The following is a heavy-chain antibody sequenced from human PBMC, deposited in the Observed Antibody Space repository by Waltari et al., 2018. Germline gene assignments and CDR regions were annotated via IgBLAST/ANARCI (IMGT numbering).Heavy chain of an antibody. Sequence: EVRLAESGGGLVKPGGSLRRSCTASGFDSGTYDMNWVRQAPGTGLEWVSSIGGTHSNIFYADSVKGRFTVSRDNAKNSLYLQMDNLRAEDSGLYYCTRDLYGSGGDWFDPWGQGTLVTVSS. J-gene: IGHJ5*02. V-gene: IGHV3-21*01. CDR3: TRDLYGSGGDWFDP. CDR2: IGGTHSNI. D-gene: IGHD3-10*01. CDR1: GFDSGTYD.